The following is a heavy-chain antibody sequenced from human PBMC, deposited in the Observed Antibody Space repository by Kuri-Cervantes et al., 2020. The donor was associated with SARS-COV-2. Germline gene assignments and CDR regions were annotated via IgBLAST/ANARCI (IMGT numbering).Heavy chain of an antibody. CDR3: ARDGGSSHYTY. D-gene: IGHD1-26*01. J-gene: IGHJ4*02. V-gene: IGHV3-66*01. CDR1: GFTFSSYA. CDR2: LYTAGRT. Sequence: LSLTCAASGFTFSSYAMSWVRQAPGKGLEWVSVLYTAGRTNYADSVKGRFTISRDNSKNTLYLQMNNLRADDTAVYYCARDGGSSHYTYWGQGTLVTVSS.